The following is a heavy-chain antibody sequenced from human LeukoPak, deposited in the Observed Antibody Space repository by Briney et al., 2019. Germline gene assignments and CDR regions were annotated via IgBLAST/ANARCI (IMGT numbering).Heavy chain of an antibody. CDR2: INPSGGST. CDR1: GYTFTSYY. Sequence: ASVKVSCKASGYTFTSYYMHWVRQAPGQGLEWMGIINPSGGSTSYAQKFQGRVTMTGDTSTSTVYMELSSLRSEDTAVYYCVARLPAAILVDVWGKGTTVTVSS. D-gene: IGHD2-2*02. V-gene: IGHV1-46*01. CDR3: VARLPAAILVDV. J-gene: IGHJ6*04.